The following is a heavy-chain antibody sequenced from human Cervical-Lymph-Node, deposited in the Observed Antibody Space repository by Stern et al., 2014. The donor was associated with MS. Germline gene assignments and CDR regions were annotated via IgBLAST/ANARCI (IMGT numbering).Heavy chain of an antibody. D-gene: IGHD6-6*01. CDR1: GFSLTPSGMC. CDR2: IDWDDDK. CDR3: ARFYSSSSFADAFDI. V-gene: IGHV2-70*01. J-gene: IGHJ3*02. Sequence: QVTLRESGPALVKPTQTLTLTCTFSGFSLTPSGMCVSWIRQPPGKALEWLAFIDWDDDKSYNTSLKTRLTISKDTSKNQVVLTMTNMDPVDTATYYCARFYSSSSFADAFDIWGQGTMVTVSS.